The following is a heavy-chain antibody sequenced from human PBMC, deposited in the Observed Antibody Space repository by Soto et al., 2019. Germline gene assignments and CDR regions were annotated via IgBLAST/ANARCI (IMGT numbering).Heavy chain of an antibody. J-gene: IGHJ4*02. CDR3: ARGRRRGEGWLHGY. CDR2: IYYSGST. V-gene: IGHV4-59*01. D-gene: IGHD5-12*01. CDR1: GGSISSYY. Sequence: PSETLSLTCTVSGGSISSYYWSWIRQPPGKGLEWIGYIYYSGSTNYNPSLKSRVTISVDTSKNQFSLKLSSVTAADTAVYYCARGRRRGEGWLHGYWGQGTLVTVSS.